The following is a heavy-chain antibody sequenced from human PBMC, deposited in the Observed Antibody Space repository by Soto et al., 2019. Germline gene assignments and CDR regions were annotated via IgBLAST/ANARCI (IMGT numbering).Heavy chain of an antibody. Sequence: QVQLVESGGGGFRPGRSLRLSCAASGFTFSSYGMHGAPKGPGKGLEWVAVIWYDGSNKVYADSVKGRFTISKDNSKNTLYLQMNSLRAEDTAVYYCARDLSGDYGALDTWGQGTMVTVSS. D-gene: IGHD4-17*01. V-gene: IGHV3-33*01. CDR2: IWYDGSNK. J-gene: IGHJ3*02. CDR1: GFTFSSYG. CDR3: ARDLSGDYGALDT.